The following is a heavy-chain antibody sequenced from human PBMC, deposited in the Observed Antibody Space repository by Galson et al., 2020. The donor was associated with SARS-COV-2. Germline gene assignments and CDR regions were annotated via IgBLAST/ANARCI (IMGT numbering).Heavy chain of an antibody. CDR2: IYYSGST. CDR1: GGSISSYY. V-gene: IGHV4-59*01. CDR3: ARDSAPYTKDYWYFDL. J-gene: IGHJ2*01. Sequence: SETLSLTCTVSGGSISSYYWSWIRQPPGKGLEWIGYIYYSGSTNYNPSLKSRVTISVDTSKNQFSLKLSSVTAADTAVYYCARDSAPYTKDYWYFDLWGRGTLVTVSS. D-gene: IGHD2-2*02.